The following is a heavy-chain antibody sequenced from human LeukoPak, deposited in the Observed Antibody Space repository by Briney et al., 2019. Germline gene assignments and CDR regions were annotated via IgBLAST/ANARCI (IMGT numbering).Heavy chain of an antibody. D-gene: IGHD6-19*01. CDR2: ISGSGGTT. CDR3: AKPINTGWSWARVNDY. Sequence: PGGSLRLSCAASRFTLNTYAMSWVRQAPGKGLEWVSAISGSGGTTSYADSVKGRFTISRDNSKNTLYLQMNSLRAEDTAVYYCAKPINTGWSWARVNDYWGQGTLVTVSS. V-gene: IGHV3-23*01. CDR1: RFTLNTYA. J-gene: IGHJ4*02.